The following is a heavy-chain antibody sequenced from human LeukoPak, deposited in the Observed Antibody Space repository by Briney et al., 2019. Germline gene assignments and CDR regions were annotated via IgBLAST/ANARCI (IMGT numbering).Heavy chain of an antibody. CDR1: GFTFSDYS. V-gene: IGHV3-11*03. CDR3: ARIHDSSGYYVRD. Sequence: GGSLRLSCAVSGFTFSDYSMTWIRQAPGKGLDWVSYISSGSDYTNYADSVKGRFTISRDNAKNSLYLQVHSLRSEDTAVYYCARIHDSSGYYVRDWGQGTLVTVSS. J-gene: IGHJ4*02. CDR2: ISSGSDYT. D-gene: IGHD3-22*01.